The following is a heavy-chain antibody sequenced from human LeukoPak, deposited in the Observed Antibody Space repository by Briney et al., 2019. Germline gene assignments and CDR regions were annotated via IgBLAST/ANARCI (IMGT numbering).Heavy chain of an antibody. D-gene: IGHD6-13*01. CDR2: ISGSGGST. Sequence: GGSLRLSCAASGFTFSSYAMGWVRQAPGKGLEWVSAISGSGGSTYYADSVKGRFTISRDNSKNTLYLQMNSLRAEDTAVYYCAKRGGGVSSSWYAINWFDPWGQGTLVTVSS. J-gene: IGHJ5*02. CDR3: AKRGGGVSSSWYAINWFDP. V-gene: IGHV3-23*01. CDR1: GFTFSSYA.